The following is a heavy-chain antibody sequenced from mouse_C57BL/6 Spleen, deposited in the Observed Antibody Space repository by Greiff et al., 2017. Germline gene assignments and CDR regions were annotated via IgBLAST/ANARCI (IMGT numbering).Heavy chain of an antibody. V-gene: IGHV1-64*01. CDR1: GYTFTSYW. J-gene: IGHJ2*01. CDR3: ARDGYYPDYFDY. CDR2: IHPNSGST. D-gene: IGHD2-3*01. Sequence: QVQLQQPGAELVKPGASVKLSCKASGYTFTSYWMHWVKQRPGQGLEWIGMIHPNSGSTNYNEKFKSKATLTVDKSSSTAYLQLSSLTSEDSAVYYCARDGYYPDYFDYWGQGTTLTVSS.